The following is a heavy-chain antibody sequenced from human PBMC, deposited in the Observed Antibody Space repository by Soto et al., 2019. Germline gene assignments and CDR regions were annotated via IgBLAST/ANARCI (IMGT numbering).Heavy chain of an antibody. J-gene: IGHJ4*02. CDR1: GYTFTSYD. D-gene: IGHD6-13*01. Sequence: SVKVSCKASGYTFTSYDINWVRQATGQGLEWMGWMNPNSGNTGYAQKFQGRVTMTRNTSISTAYMELSSLRSEDTAVYYCARGRYRRSGYSSSWYPTQSNYWGQGTLVTVSS. V-gene: IGHV1-8*01. CDR2: MNPNSGNT. CDR3: ARGRYRRSGYSSSWYPTQSNY.